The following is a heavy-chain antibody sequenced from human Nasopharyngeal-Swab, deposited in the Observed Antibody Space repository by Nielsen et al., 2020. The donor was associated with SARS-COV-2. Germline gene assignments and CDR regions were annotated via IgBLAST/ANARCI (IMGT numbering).Heavy chain of an antibody. D-gene: IGHD6-19*01. Sequence: GESLKISCAASGFTFSSYAMSWVRQAPGKGLEWASAISGSGGSTYYADSVKGRFTISRDNSKNTLYLQMNSLRAEDTAVYYCAKGSSGWYWGFDWFDPWGQGTLVTVSS. J-gene: IGHJ5*02. V-gene: IGHV3-23*01. CDR2: ISGSGGST. CDR3: AKGSSGWYWGFDWFDP. CDR1: GFTFSSYA.